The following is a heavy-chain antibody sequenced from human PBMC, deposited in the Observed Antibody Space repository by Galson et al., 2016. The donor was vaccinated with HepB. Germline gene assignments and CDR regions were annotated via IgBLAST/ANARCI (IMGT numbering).Heavy chain of an antibody. D-gene: IGHD3-3*01. Sequence: PALVKPTQTLTLTCTFSGFSLSTSGVGVGWIRQPPGQALEWLAVIYWNDDKHHSPSLMNRPTIVNDTSKSQVVLTMTNMDPVDTATYSCAHPPVRDYDFWGGFYSGGDYFDYWGQGTLVTVSS. J-gene: IGHJ4*02. CDR1: GFSLSTSGVG. CDR3: AHPPVRDYDFWGGFYSGGDYFDY. V-gene: IGHV2-5*01. CDR2: IYWNDDK.